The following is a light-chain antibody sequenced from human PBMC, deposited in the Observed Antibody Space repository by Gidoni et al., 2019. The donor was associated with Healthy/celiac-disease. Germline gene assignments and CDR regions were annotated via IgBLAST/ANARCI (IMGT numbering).Light chain of an antibody. V-gene: IGKV3-15*01. Sequence: EIVMTQYTATLSVSPGDRATLSCRASQSVSSNLAWYQQKPGQAPRLLIYGASTRATGIPARFSGSGSGTEFTLTISSLQSEDFAVYYCQQYNNWPRTFXQXTKVEIK. J-gene: IGKJ1*01. CDR1: QSVSSN. CDR2: GAS. CDR3: QQYNNWPRT.